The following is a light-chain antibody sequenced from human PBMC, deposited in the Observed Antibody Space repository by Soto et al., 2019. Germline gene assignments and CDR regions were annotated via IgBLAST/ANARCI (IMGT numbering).Light chain of an antibody. CDR1: QSIGTY. CDR3: QQSYSALPLT. V-gene: IGKV1-39*01. CDR2: VAS. J-gene: IGKJ4*01. Sequence: DLQMTQSPSSLTASVGDRVTITCRASQSIGTYLNWYQQKPGKAPKLLIFVASSFQIGVPSRFRGSGSGTDFTLTLSGLQPEDFATYYCQQSYSALPLTFGGGTKVEMK.